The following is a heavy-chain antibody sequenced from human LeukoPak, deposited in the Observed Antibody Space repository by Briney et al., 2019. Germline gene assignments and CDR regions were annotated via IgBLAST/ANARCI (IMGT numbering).Heavy chain of an antibody. V-gene: IGHV4-59*01. D-gene: IGHD3-22*01. Sequence: SETLSLTCTVSGGSISSYYWSWIRQPPGKGLEWIGYIYYSGSTNYNPSLKSRVTISVDTSKNQFSLKLSSVTAADTAVYYCARSGTGYYYDSSGYLHWGQGTLVTVSS. CDR1: GGSISSYY. CDR3: ARSGTGYYYDSSGYLH. J-gene: IGHJ4*02. CDR2: IYYSGST.